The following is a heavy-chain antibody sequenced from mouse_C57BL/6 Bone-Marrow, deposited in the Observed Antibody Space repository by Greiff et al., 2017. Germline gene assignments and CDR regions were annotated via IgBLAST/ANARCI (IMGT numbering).Heavy chain of an antibody. V-gene: IGHV5-4*01. J-gene: IGHJ3*01. CDR1: GFTFSSYA. CDR3: ARDGGFAY. CDR2: ISDGGSYT. Sequence: EVHLVESGGGLVKPGGSLKLSCAASGFTFSSYAMSWVRQTPAKRLEWVATISDGGSYTYYPDNVKGRFTISRDNAKNNLYLQMSHLKSEDTAMYYCARDGGFAYWGQGTLVTVSA.